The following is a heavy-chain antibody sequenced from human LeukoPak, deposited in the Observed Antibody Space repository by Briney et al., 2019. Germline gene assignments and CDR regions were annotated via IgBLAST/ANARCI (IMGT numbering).Heavy chain of an antibody. J-gene: IGHJ4*02. CDR3: ARAGYSSRGRDYFDY. V-gene: IGHV4-39*07. Sequence: SETLSLTCTVSGGSISTSNYYWGWIRQPPGKGLEWIGNIFYSGSTYYSPSLKSRVTISVDTSKNQFSLKLSSVTAADTAVYYCARAGYSSRGRDYFDYWGQGTLVTVSS. D-gene: IGHD6-13*01. CDR2: IFYSGST. CDR1: GGSISTSNYY.